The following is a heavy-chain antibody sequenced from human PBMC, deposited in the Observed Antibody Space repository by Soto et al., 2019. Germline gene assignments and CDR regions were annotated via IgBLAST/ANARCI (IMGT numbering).Heavy chain of an antibody. Sequence: VQLVQSGAEVKKPGASVKVSCKASGYTFTSYGISWVRQAPGQGLEWMGWISAYNDNTNNAQKLQGRVTMSTDTSTSTAYMELRNLRSDDTALYYCARSYCSGGSCGIWFDPWGQGTLVPVSS. CDR2: ISAYNDNT. J-gene: IGHJ5*02. CDR1: GYTFTSYG. CDR3: ARSYCSGGSCGIWFDP. D-gene: IGHD2-15*01. V-gene: IGHV1-18*01.